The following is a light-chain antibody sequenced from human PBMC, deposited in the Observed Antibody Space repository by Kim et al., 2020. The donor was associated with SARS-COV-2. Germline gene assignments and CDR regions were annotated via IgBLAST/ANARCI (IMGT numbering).Light chain of an antibody. CDR1: QSIGDW. CDR2: KAS. V-gene: IGKV1-5*03. J-gene: IGKJ1*01. Sequence: ASVGDTVTITCRASQSIGDWLAWYQQKSGRAPKLLISKASSLESGVPSRFSGSGSGTEFTLTISSLQPEDFATYYCQQYNSYSKMFGQGTKVDIK. CDR3: QQYNSYSKM.